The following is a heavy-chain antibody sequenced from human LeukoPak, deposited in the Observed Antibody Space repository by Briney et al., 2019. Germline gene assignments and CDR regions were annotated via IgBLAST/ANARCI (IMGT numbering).Heavy chain of an antibody. D-gene: IGHD2/OR15-2a*01. CDR2: IYYTGST. CDR3: ARHDPVGHFLRGMDV. CDR1: GGSISGYF. Sequence: PSETLSLTCAVSGGSISGYFWSWSRQPPGKGLEWIGYIYYTGSTIYNPSLRSRVTMSVDVSKNQFSLDLTSVTAADTAVYYCARHDPVGHFLRGMDVWGQGTTVTLSS. V-gene: IGHV4-59*08. J-gene: IGHJ6*02.